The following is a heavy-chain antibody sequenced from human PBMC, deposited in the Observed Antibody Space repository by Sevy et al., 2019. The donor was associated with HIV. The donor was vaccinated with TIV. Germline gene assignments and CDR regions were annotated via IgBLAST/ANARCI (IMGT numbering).Heavy chain of an antibody. CDR1: GCTLTSHY. V-gene: IGHV1-46*01. CDR3: ASLAATSGLDYMDV. Sequence: ASVKVSCKASGCTLTSHYMHWVRQAPGQGLEWMGISNPSGGYTRYELKFQGRVIMTRDTSTSTAYMELSSLRSDDTAVYYCASLAATSGLDYMDVWGNGTTVTVSS. J-gene: IGHJ6*03. CDR2: SNPSGGYT. D-gene: IGHD3-16*01.